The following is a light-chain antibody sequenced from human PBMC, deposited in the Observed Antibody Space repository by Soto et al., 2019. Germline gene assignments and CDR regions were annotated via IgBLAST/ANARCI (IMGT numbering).Light chain of an antibody. V-gene: IGLV2-11*01. CDR3: CSYAGSSLWV. CDR1: SSDVGAYNY. CDR2: DVT. J-gene: IGLJ3*02. Sequence: QSALTQPRSVSGSPGQSVTISCTGTSSDVGAYNYVSWYQHHPGKAPKLVIYDVTKWPSGVPDRFAGSKSGNTASLTISGLQAEDEADYYCCSYAGSSLWVFGGGTKLTVL.